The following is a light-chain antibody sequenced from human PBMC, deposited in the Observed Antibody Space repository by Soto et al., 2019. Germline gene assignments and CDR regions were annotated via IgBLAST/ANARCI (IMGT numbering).Light chain of an antibody. J-gene: IGLJ3*02. CDR3: CSQVGGSSPQWV. CDR1: SNDVGGYTL. Sequence: QSVLTQPASVSGSPGQSITISCTGTSNDVGGYTLVSWFQQHPGKAPKLMISEVNKRPSGVSNRFSGSKSVNTASLTISGLQAEDEADYYCCSQVGGSSPQWVFGGGTKLTVL. CDR2: EVN. V-gene: IGLV2-23*02.